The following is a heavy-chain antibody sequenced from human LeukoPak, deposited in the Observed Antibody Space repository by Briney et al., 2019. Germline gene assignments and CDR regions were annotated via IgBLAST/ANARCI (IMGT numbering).Heavy chain of an antibody. Sequence: GGSLRLSCAASGFTFSTYNMNWVRQAPGKGLEWVSSISSTSSYIYYADSVKGRFTISRHNAKNSLYLQMKSLRAEDTAVYYCVRGKTTVTTWFDPWGQGTLVTVSS. CDR1: GFTFSTYN. D-gene: IGHD4-11*01. CDR3: VRGKTTVTTWFDP. J-gene: IGHJ5*02. V-gene: IGHV3-21*01. CDR2: ISSTSSYI.